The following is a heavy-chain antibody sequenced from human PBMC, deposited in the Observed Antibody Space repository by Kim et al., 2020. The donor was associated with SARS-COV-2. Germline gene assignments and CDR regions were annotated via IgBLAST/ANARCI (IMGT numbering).Heavy chain of an antibody. CDR2: IITNTGNP. Sequence: ASVKVSCKASGYTFTSYAMNWVRQAPGQGLEWMGWIITNTGNPTYAQGFTGRFVFSLDTSVSTAYLQISSLKAEDTAVYYCARVRGTIFGVVIIGGWFDPWGQGTLVTVSS. CDR3: ARVRGTIFGVVIIGGWFDP. V-gene: IGHV7-4-1*02. CDR1: GYTFTSYA. D-gene: IGHD3-3*01. J-gene: IGHJ5*02.